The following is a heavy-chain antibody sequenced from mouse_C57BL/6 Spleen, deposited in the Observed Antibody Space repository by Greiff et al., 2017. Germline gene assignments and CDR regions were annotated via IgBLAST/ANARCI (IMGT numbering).Heavy chain of an antibody. CDR2: ISSGSSTI. CDR3: ARNNYYGSRGYFDY. J-gene: IGHJ2*01. V-gene: IGHV5-17*01. CDR1: GFPFSDYG. Sequence: EVMLVESGGGLVKPGGSLKLSCAASGFPFSDYGMHWVRQAPEKGLEWVAYISSGSSTIYYADTVKGLFTIYRDNAKNTLFLQMTSLRSEDTAMYYCARNNYYGSRGYFDYWGQGTTLTVSS. D-gene: IGHD1-1*01.